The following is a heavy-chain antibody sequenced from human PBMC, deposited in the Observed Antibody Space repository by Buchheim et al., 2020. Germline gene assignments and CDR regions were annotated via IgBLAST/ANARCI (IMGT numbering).Heavy chain of an antibody. CDR2: ISGSGGST. D-gene: IGHD3-16*02. CDR1: GFTFSSYA. Sequence: EVQLLESGGGLVQPGGSLRLSCAASGFTFSSYAMSWVRQAPGKGLEWVSAISGSGGSTYYADSVKGRFTISRDNSKNTLYLPMNSLRAEDTAVYYCAKDPGLSFLDYYYYGMDVWGQGTT. J-gene: IGHJ6*02. CDR3: AKDPGLSFLDYYYYGMDV. V-gene: IGHV3-23*01.